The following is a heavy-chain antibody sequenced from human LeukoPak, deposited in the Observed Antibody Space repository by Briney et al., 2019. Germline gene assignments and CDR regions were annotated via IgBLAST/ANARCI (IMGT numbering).Heavy chain of an antibody. D-gene: IGHD3-10*02. Sequence: ASVKVSCKASGYTFTSYDINWVRQATGQGLEWMGWMNPNSGNTGYAQKFQGRVTMTRNTSISTAYMGLSSLRYEDTAVYYCARVMVTMFPLFDYWGQGTLVTVSS. J-gene: IGHJ4*02. V-gene: IGHV1-8*01. CDR1: GYTFTSYD. CDR2: MNPNSGNT. CDR3: ARVMVTMFPLFDY.